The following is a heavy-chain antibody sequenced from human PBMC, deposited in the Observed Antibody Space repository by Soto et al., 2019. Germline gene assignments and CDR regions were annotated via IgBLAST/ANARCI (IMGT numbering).Heavy chain of an antibody. D-gene: IGHD6-13*01. CDR3: TRDASRDSSARGWFDP. J-gene: IGHJ5*02. Sequence: GGSLRLSCAASGFTFRSFTMNWVRQAPGKGLEWVSTISSNSAYIYYTDALRGRFTISRDNAKNSLHLQMNSLRAEDTAVYYCTRDASRDSSARGWFDPWGPGTPVPVSS. CDR1: GFTFRSFT. V-gene: IGHV3-21*01. CDR2: ISSNSAYI.